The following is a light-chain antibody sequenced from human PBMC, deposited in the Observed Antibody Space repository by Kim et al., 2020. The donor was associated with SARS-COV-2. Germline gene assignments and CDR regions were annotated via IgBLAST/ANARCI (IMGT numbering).Light chain of an antibody. CDR1: SSDVGGYNY. CDR2: DVS. CDR3: SSYTSSSTYV. V-gene: IGLV2-14*03. Sequence: QSALTQPASVSGSPGQSTTISCTGTSSDVGGYNYVSWYQQHPGKAPKLMIYDVSNRPSGVSNRFSGSKSGNTASLTISGLQAEDEADYYLSSYTSSSTYVFGTGTKVTV. J-gene: IGLJ1*01.